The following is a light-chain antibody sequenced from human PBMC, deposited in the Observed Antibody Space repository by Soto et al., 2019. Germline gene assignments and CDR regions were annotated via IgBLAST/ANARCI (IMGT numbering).Light chain of an antibody. CDR2: DVS. CDR1: SSDVGGYNS. CDR3: LTYTTGGSYV. Sequence: QSALTQPASVSGSPGLSIAISCTGTSSDVGGYNSVSWYQQQPGKVPKLMIYDVSNRPSGVSNRFSGSKSGNTASLTISGLRAGGGGDYLCLTYTTGGSYVFGTGTKLTVL. J-gene: IGLJ1*01. V-gene: IGLV2-14*01.